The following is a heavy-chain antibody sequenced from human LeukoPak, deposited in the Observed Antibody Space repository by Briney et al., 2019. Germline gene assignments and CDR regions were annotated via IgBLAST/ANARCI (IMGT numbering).Heavy chain of an antibody. Sequence: GGSLRLSCEAFGFTFSSYWMHWVRQAPGKGLVWVSRINTDGGSTSYADSVKGRFTISRDNSWNTLYLQMSSLRAEDTAVYYCAKDQVISGSEASDIWGQGTMVTVSS. V-gene: IGHV3-74*01. CDR2: INTDGGST. J-gene: IGHJ3*02. D-gene: IGHD2-21*01. CDR1: GFTFSSYW. CDR3: AKDQVISGSEASDI.